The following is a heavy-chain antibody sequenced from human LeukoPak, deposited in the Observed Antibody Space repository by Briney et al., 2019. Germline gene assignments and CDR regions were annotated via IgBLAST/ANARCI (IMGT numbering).Heavy chain of an antibody. Sequence: SETLSLTCTVSGGSISSYYWSWIRQPPGMGLEWIGYIYYSGSTNYNPSLKSRVTISVDTSKNQFSLKLSSVTAADTAVYYCARASGDSSGYYYGHDAFDIWGQGTMVTVSS. CDR2: IYYSGST. CDR3: ARASGDSSGYYYGHDAFDI. CDR1: GGSISSYY. V-gene: IGHV4-59*01. D-gene: IGHD3-22*01. J-gene: IGHJ3*02.